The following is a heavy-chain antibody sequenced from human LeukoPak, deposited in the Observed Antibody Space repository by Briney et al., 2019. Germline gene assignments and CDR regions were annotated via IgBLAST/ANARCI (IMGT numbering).Heavy chain of an antibody. V-gene: IGHV1-2*02. D-gene: IGHD3-10*01. CDR2: INPSGGGT. CDR1: GYTFTSYY. CDR3: AREGRKLAMVRGPSNWFDP. Sequence: ASVKVSCKASGYTFTSYYMHWVRQAPGQGLEWMGIINPSGGGTNYAQKFQGRVTMTRDTSISTAYMELSRLRSDDTAVYYCAREGRKLAMVRGPSNWFDPWGQGTLVTVSS. J-gene: IGHJ5*02.